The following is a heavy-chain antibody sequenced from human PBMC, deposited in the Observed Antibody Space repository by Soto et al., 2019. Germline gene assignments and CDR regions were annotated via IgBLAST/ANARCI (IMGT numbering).Heavy chain of an antibody. CDR2: IYYSGST. V-gene: IGHV4-30-4*01. CDR1: GGSISSGDYY. Sequence: QVQLQESGPGLVKPSQTLSLTCTVSGGSISSGDYYWSWIRQPPGKGLEWIGYIYYSGSTYYNPSLKSRVTISVDXXKXQXXLKLRSVTAADTAVYYCARDRCSGGSCYYYYGMDVWGQGTTVTVSS. D-gene: IGHD2-15*01. J-gene: IGHJ6*02. CDR3: ARDRCSGGSCYYYYGMDV.